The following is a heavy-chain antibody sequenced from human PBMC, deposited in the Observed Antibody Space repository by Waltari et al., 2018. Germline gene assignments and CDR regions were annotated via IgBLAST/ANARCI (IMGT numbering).Heavy chain of an antibody. J-gene: IGHJ3*02. V-gene: IGHV1-69*01. CDR3: ARDQEDYYDSRGYYSRAFDI. CDR1: GGTFSSYA. Sequence: QVQLVQSGAEVKKPGSSVKVSCQASGGTFSSYAISWVRQPPGQGLEWMGGIIPIFGTANYAQKFQGRVTITADESTSTAYMELSSLRSEDTAVYYCARDQEDYYDSRGYYSRAFDIWGQGTMVTVSS. CDR2: IIPIFGTA. D-gene: IGHD3-22*01.